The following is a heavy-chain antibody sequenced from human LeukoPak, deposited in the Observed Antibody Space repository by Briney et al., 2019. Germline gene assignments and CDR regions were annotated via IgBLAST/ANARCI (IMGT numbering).Heavy chain of an antibody. V-gene: IGHV1-69*05. CDR1: GGTFSSYA. D-gene: IGHD5-18*01. J-gene: IGHJ3*02. CDR2: IIPIFGTA. CDR3: ARDSYGPYAFDI. Sequence: SVKVSCKASGGTFSSYAISWVRQAPGQGLEWMGGIIPIFGTANYAQKFQGRVTITTDESTSTAYMELSNLRSEDTAVYYCARDSYGPYAFDIWGQGAMVTVSS.